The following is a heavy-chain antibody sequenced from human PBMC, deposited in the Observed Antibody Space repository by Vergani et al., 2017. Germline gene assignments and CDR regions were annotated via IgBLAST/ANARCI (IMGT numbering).Heavy chain of an antibody. Sequence: QVQLQQWGAGLLKPSETLSLTCAVYGGSFSGYYWSWIRQPPGKGLEWIGSIYYSGSTYYNPSLKSRVTISVDTSKNQFSLKLSSVTAADTAVYYCARDSIVVVVAAGYFDYWGQGTLVTVSS. V-gene: IGHV4-34*01. J-gene: IGHJ4*02. CDR1: GGSFSGYY. CDR3: ARDSIVVVVAAGYFDY. CDR2: IYYSGST. D-gene: IGHD2-15*01.